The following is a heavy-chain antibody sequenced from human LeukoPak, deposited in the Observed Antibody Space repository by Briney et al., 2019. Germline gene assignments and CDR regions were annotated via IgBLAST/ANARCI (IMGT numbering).Heavy chain of an antibody. D-gene: IGHD4-11*01. Sequence: GGSLRLSCAASGFTFSRHAMSWVRRAPGKGLEWVSVIVGSGVDTYYADSVKGRFTISRDNSKNTLYVQMSSLGAEDTAVYYCAKGPNDSSNYLFDYWGQGTLVTVSS. CDR2: IVGSGVDT. CDR3: AKGPNDSSNYLFDY. J-gene: IGHJ4*02. V-gene: IGHV3-23*01. CDR1: GFTFSRHA.